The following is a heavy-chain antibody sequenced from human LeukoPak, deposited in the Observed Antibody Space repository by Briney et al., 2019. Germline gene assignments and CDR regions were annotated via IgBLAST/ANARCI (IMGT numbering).Heavy chain of an antibody. D-gene: IGHD7-27*01. CDR2: ISGSGGST. J-gene: IGHJ6*02. CDR3: AKDGGHSNWGYYYYGMDV. Sequence: AGGSLRLSCAASGVTFSSYAMSWVRQAPGKGLEWVSAISGSGGSTYYADSVKGRFTISRGNSKNTLYLQMNSLRAEDTAVYYCAKDGGHSNWGYYYYGMDVWGQGTTVTVSS. CDR1: GVTFSSYA. V-gene: IGHV3-23*01.